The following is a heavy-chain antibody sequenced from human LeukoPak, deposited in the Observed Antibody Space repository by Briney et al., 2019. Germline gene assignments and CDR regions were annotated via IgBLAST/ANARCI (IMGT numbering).Heavy chain of an antibody. D-gene: IGHD1/OR15-1a*01. CDR2: INHTGTT. Sequence: SETLSLTCAVYGGSFNTYYWNWIRQSPGKGLEWIGEINHTGTTNYNPSLKSRFTISVDTSKNQFSLKLTSVTAADTAVYYCARGAADRNNYYYYIDVWGKGTTVTGSS. CDR1: GGSFNTYY. CDR3: ARGAADRNNYYYYIDV. J-gene: IGHJ6*03. V-gene: IGHV4-34*01.